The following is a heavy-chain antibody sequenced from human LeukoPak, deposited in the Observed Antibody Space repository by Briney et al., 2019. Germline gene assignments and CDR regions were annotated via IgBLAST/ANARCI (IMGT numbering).Heavy chain of an antibody. Sequence: PGGSLRLSCAASGFTFNNYAMSWVRQAPGEGLEWVSTISGSGGSGSSTYYADSVKGRFTISRDNSKNTLYLQMNSLRAEDTAVYYCAKQANWYFDLWGRGTLVTVSS. V-gene: IGHV3-23*01. CDR1: GFTFNNYA. CDR2: ISGSGGSGSST. J-gene: IGHJ2*01. CDR3: AKQANWYFDL.